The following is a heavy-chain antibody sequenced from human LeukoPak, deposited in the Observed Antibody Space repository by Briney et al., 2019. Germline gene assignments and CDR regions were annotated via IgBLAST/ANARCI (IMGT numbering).Heavy chain of an antibody. V-gene: IGHV3-30*18. CDR1: GFTFSSYA. Sequence: PGRSLRLSCAASGFTFSSYAMHWVRQAPGKGLEWVAVISYDGSNKYYADSVKGRFTISRDNSKNTLYLQMNSLRAEDTAVYYCAKSPNYYGSGYFDYWGQGTLVTVSS. J-gene: IGHJ4*02. CDR3: AKSPNYYGSGYFDY. CDR2: ISYDGSNK. D-gene: IGHD3-10*01.